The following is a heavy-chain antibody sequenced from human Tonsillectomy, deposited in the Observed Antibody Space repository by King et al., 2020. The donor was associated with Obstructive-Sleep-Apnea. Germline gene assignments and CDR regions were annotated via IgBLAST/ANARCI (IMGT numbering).Heavy chain of an antibody. V-gene: IGHV4-34*01. Sequence: VQLQQWGAGLLKPSETLSLTCAFYGGSFSGYYWSWIRQPPGKGLEWIGEINHSGRTNYNPSLKSRVTISVDTSKNQFSLKVSSVTAADTAVYYCARAEDYFDYWGQGNLVTVSS. CDR3: ARAEDYFDY. CDR1: GGSFSGYY. J-gene: IGHJ4*02. CDR2: INHSGRT.